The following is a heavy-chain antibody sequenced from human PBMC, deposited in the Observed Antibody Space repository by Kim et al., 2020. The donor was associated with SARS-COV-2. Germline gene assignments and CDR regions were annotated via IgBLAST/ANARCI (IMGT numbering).Heavy chain of an antibody. V-gene: IGHV3-30*02. CDR3: AKDRRRVYDSSGYYFDY. J-gene: IGHJ4*02. Sequence: VKGRFTISRDNSKNTLYLQMNSLRADDTAVYYCAKDRRRVYDSSGYYFDYWGQGTLVTVSS. D-gene: IGHD3-22*01.